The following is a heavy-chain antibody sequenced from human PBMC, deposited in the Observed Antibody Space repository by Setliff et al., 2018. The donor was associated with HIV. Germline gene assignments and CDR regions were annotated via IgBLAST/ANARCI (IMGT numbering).Heavy chain of an antibody. CDR2: IYYSGNT. J-gene: IGHJ5*01. V-gene: IGHV4-59*12. CDR1: GGSISRFY. D-gene: IGHD3-22*01. Sequence: SETLSLTCSVSGGSISRFYWTWIRQPPNKGLEWIGYIYYSGNTKYNPALKSRVTFSVDMSKTQVSLKLRSVTAADTAVYYCARGDYHDSTGYEGLDSWGQGTLVTVSS. CDR3: ARGDYHDSTGYEGLDS.